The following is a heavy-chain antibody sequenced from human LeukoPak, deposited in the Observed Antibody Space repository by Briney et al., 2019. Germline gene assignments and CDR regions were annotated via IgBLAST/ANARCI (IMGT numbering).Heavy chain of an antibody. CDR2: ISSSSSYI. J-gene: IGHJ6*02. CDR3: AREREDIVVVVAAPDYGMDV. V-gene: IGHV3-21*01. CDR1: GFTFSSYS. D-gene: IGHD2-15*01. Sequence: GGSLRLSCAASGFTFSSYSMNWVRQAPGKGLEWVSSISSSSSYIYYADSVKGRFTISRDNAKNSLYLQMNSLRAEDTAVYYCAREREDIVVVVAAPDYGMDVWGQGTTVTVSS.